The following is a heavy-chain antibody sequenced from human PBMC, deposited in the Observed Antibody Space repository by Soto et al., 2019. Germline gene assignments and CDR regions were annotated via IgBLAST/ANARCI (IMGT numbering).Heavy chain of an antibody. J-gene: IGHJ4*02. Sequence: LSLTCAVYGGSFSGYYWSWIRQPPGKGLEWIGEINHSGSTNYNPSLKSRVTISVDTSKNQFSLKLSSVTAADTAVYCCARAEAAAGQRGHYYFDYWGQGTLVTVSS. V-gene: IGHV4-34*01. CDR3: ARAEAAAGQRGHYYFDY. CDR1: GGSFSGYY. CDR2: INHSGST. D-gene: IGHD6-13*01.